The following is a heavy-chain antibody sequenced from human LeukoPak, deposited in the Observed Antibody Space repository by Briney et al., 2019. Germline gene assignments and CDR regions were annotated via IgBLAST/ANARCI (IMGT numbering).Heavy chain of an antibody. D-gene: IGHD1-26*01. CDR3: ARAGPGYSGPDYWYFDL. J-gene: IGHJ2*01. Sequence: GGSLRLSCAASGFTFSSYWMSWVRQAPGKGLEWVANIKQDGSEKYYVDSVKGRFTISRDNAKNSLYLQMNSLRAEDTAVYYCARAGPGYSGPDYWYFDLWGRGTLVTVSS. CDR1: GFTFSSYW. CDR2: IKQDGSEK. V-gene: IGHV3-7*01.